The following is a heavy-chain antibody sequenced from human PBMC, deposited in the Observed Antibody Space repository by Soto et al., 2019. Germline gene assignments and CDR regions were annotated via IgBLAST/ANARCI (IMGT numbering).Heavy chain of an antibody. D-gene: IGHD2-15*01. CDR1: GGSFSGFS. V-gene: IGHV4-34*01. CDR2: INHRGST. Sequence: SETLSLSCAVYGGSFSGFSWTWVRQPPGKGREWIGEINHRGSTNFNPSLKNRVTISVDTSKNQFSLRLTSVTAADTAVYYCARAARTGGQIVVTAATGDYFVFWGQGTLATVAS. CDR3: ARAARTGGQIVVTAATGDYFVF. J-gene: IGHJ4*02.